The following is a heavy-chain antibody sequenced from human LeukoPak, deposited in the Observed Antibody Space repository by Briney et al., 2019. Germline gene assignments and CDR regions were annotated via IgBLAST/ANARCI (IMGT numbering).Heavy chain of an antibody. Sequence: PGGSLRLSCAGSGFTFGGYGMHWFRQAPGKGLEWVAVISYDGSNKYYADSVKGRFTISRDNSKNTLYLQMNSLRAEDTAVYYCARGGELLGRWGYFDYWGQGTLVTVSS. CDR3: ARGGELLGRWGYFDY. J-gene: IGHJ4*02. V-gene: IGHV3-30*19. D-gene: IGHD1-26*01. CDR2: ISYDGSNK. CDR1: GFTFGGYG.